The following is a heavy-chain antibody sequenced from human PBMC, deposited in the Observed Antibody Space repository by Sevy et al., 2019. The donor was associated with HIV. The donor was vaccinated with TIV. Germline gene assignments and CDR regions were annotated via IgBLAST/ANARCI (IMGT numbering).Heavy chain of an antibody. CDR1: GFTFSNYE. Sequence: GGSLRLSCAASGFTFSNYEMNWVRQAPGKGLEWVSYISSSDSTIYYADFVRGRFIISRDNAKNSLYLQMNSLRAEDTAVYYCARDRVGATGLGYFQHWGQGTLVTVSS. V-gene: IGHV3-48*03. J-gene: IGHJ1*01. CDR3: ARDRVGATGLGYFQH. D-gene: IGHD1-26*01. CDR2: ISSSDSTI.